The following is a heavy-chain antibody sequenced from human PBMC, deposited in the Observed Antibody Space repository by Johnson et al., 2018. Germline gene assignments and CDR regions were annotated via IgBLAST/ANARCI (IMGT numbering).Heavy chain of an antibody. D-gene: IGHD2-15*01. J-gene: IGHJ6*03. CDR3: ARAIVSPHPGSHYYYMDV. Sequence: QVQLVESGGGVVQPGRSLRLSCAASGFIFSTSAMHWVRQAPGKWLEWVAVISYDGSTTYYVESVKGRFTISRENAKKSLHLQMNSLRAEDTAVYFCARAIVSPHPGSHYYYMDVWGKGTTVSVSS. CDR2: ISYDGSTT. V-gene: IGHV3-30*03. CDR1: GFIFSTSA.